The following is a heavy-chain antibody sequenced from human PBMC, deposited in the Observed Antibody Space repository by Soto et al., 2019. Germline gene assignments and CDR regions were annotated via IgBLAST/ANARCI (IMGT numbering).Heavy chain of an antibody. CDR2: INPSGGST. D-gene: IGHD2-15*01. J-gene: IGHJ4*02. CDR3: ARDEGSGYYFDY. CDR1: GYTFTSYY. Sequence: QVQLVQSGAEVKKPGASVKVSCKASGYTFTSYYMHWVRQAPGQGLEWMGIINPSGGSTSYAQKFQGRVTMTSDTSTSTVYRELSSLRSEDTAVYYCARDEGSGYYFDYWGQGTLVTVSS. V-gene: IGHV1-46*01.